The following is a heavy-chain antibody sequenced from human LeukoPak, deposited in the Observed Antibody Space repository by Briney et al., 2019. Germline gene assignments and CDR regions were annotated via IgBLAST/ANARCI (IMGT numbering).Heavy chain of an antibody. V-gene: IGHV3-9*01. J-gene: IGHJ4*02. CDR3: AGTRYSGSYGDS. CDR1: GFTFDDYA. D-gene: IGHD1-26*01. CDR2: ISWNSGSI. Sequence: PGRTLRLSCAASGFTFDDYAMHWVRQAPGKGLEWVSGISWNSGSIGYADSVKGRFTISRDNAKNTLYLQMNSLRAEDTGVYYCAGTRYSGSYGDSWGQGTLVTVSS.